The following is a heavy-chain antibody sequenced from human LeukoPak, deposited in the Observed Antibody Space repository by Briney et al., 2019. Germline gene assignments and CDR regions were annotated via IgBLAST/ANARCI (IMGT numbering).Heavy chain of an antibody. J-gene: IGHJ4*02. CDR3: ARDLGGVDY. V-gene: IGHV3-7*01. Sequence: GGSLRLSCAAAGFTVSSYWMRWVRQAGGKGMGWVANIKEDGSEKYYVDSVKGPFTISRDTAKNSLYLQMNSLRAEDTAVYYCARDLGGVDYWGQGTLVTVSS. CDR2: IKEDGSEK. D-gene: IGHD3-16*01. CDR1: GFTVSSYW.